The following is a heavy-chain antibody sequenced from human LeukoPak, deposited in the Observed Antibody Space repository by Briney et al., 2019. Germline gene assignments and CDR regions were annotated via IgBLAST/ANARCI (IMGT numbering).Heavy chain of an antibody. V-gene: IGHV5-51*01. D-gene: IGHD3-3*01. CDR1: GYSFTSYW. J-gene: IGHJ4*02. CDR3: ARTTIFGVVPTNYFDY. CDR2: IYPGDSDT. Sequence: GESLKISCKGSGYSFTSYWIGWVRQMPGKGLEWMGIIYPGDSDTRYSPSFQGQVTISADKSISTAYLQWSSLKASDTAMYYCARTTIFGVVPTNYFDYWGQGTLVTVSS.